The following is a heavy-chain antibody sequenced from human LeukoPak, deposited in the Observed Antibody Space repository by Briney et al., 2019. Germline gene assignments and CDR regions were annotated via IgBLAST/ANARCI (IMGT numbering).Heavy chain of an antibody. CDR1: GFTVSSNY. D-gene: IGHD3-22*01. CDR2: ISGSGGST. J-gene: IGHJ3*02. CDR3: AKGIVVVITRDAFDI. V-gene: IGHV3-23*01. Sequence: PGGSLRLSCAASGFTVSSNYMSWVRQAPGKGLEWVSAISGSGGSTYYADSVKGRFTISRDNSKNTLYLQMNSLRAEDTAVYYCAKGIVVVITRDAFDIWGQGTMVTVSS.